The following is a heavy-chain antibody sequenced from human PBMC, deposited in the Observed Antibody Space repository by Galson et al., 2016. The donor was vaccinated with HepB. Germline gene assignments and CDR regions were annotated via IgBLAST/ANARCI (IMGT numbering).Heavy chain of an antibody. D-gene: IGHD3-3*01. V-gene: IGHV1-3*01. J-gene: IGHJ5*02. Sequence: SVKVSCKASGYTFTSYTMHWVRQAPGQRLEWMGWINAGNGNTKYSQNFQGRVTITRDTSASTAYMELSSLRPEDTAVYYCARGSRSRVELLWVFDPWGQGTLVTVSS. CDR3: ARGSRSRVELLWVFDP. CDR2: INAGNGNT. CDR1: GYTFTSYT.